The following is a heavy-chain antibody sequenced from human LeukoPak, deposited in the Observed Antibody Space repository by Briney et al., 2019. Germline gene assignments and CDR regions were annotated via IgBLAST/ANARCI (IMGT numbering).Heavy chain of an antibody. J-gene: IGHJ4*02. D-gene: IGHD3-10*01. CDR2: IKEDGSEE. V-gene: IGHV3-7*01. CDR1: RFTFGRYW. Sequence: QTGGSLRLSCVDSRFTFGRYWMAWVRQAPGKGLEWVANIKEDGSEEYYLDSVTGRFIISRDNAKNSLYLQMNTLRVEDTAVYYCGSMLGGSDYFDYWGQGTLVTVSS. CDR3: GSMLGGSDYFDY.